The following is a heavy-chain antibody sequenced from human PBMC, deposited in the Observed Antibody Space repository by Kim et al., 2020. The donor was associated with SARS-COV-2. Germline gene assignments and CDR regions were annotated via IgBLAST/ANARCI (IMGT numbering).Heavy chain of an antibody. CDR1: GFTFSSYS. V-gene: IGHV3-48*02. CDR3: ARGEGGSSSCNWFDP. CDR2: ISSSSSTI. Sequence: GGSLRLSCAASGFTFSSYSMNWVRQAPGKGLEWVSYISSSSSTIYYADSVKGRFTISRDNAKNSLYLQMNSLRDEDTAVYYCARGEGGSSSCNWFDPWGQGTLVTVSS. D-gene: IGHD6-6*01. J-gene: IGHJ5*02.